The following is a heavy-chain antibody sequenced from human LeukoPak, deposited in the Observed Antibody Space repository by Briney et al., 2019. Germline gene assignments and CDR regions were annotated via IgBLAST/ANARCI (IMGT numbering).Heavy chain of an antibody. CDR2: KNPNSGNT. D-gene: IGHD3-9*01. CDR3: ARGRKGDILTGYYPNDY. Sequence: ASVKVSCKASGYTFTSYDINWVRQATGQGLEWMGWKNPNSGNTGYAQKFQGRVTMTRNTSISTAYMELSSLRSEDTAVYYCARGRKGDILTGYYPNDYWGQGTLVTVSS. J-gene: IGHJ4*02. CDR1: GYTFTSYD. V-gene: IGHV1-8*01.